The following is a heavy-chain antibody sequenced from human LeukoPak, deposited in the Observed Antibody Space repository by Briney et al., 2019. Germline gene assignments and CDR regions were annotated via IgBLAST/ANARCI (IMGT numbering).Heavy chain of an antibody. J-gene: IGHJ4*02. D-gene: IGHD6-13*01. CDR1: GYTFTSYD. CDR2: MNPNSGNT. V-gene: IGHV1-8*01. CDR3: ARSGVKFSSSWQSY. Sequence: EASVKVSCKASGYTFTSYDINWVRQATGQGLEWMGWMNPNSGNTGYAQKFQGRVTMTRNTSISTAYMELSSLRSEDTAVYYCARSGVKFSSSWQSYWGQGTLVTVSS.